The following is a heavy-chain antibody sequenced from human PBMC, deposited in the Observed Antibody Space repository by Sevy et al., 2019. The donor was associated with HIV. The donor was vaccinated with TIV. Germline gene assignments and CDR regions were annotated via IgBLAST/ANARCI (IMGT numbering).Heavy chain of an antibody. CDR1: GFTFSSYS. Sequence: GGSLRLSCAASGFTFSSYSMNWVRQAPGKGLEWVSSISSSSSYIYYADSVKGRFTISRDNAKNSLYLQMNSLRAEDTAVYHCARDCSSTTCLWGLDVWGQGTTVTVSS. V-gene: IGHV3-21*04. CDR3: ARDCSSTTCLWGLDV. D-gene: IGHD2-2*01. J-gene: IGHJ6*02. CDR2: ISSSSSYI.